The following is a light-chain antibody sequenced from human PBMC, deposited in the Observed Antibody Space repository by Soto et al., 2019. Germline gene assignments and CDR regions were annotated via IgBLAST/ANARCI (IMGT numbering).Light chain of an antibody. J-gene: IGKJ5*01. CDR1: QDVSDY. Sequence: DIQLTQSPSFLSASVGDRFTITCRASQDVSDYLAWYQHAPGKDPNLLIYAAYTLQSGVPSRFSGSGSGTEFSLTITSLQPEDFATYYCQYLNGAPTITFGHGTRLEIK. CDR2: AAY. V-gene: IGKV1-9*01. CDR3: QYLNGAPTIT.